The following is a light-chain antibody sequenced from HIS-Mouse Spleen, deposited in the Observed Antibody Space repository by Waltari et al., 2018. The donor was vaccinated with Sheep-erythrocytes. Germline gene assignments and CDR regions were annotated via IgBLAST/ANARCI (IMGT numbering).Light chain of an antibody. CDR2: YKSDSDQ. Sequence: QAVLTQPSSLSASPGASASLTCTLRSGINVGTYRIYWYQQKPGSPPQYPLRYKSDSDQQQGSGVPSRCSGSKDASANAGILLISGLQSEDEADYYCMIWHSSAWVFGGGTKLTVL. J-gene: IGLJ3*02. CDR1: SGINVGTYR. CDR3: MIWHSSAWV. V-gene: IGLV5-45*03.